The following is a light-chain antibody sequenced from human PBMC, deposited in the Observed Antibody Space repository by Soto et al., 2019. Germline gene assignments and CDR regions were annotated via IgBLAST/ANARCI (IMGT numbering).Light chain of an antibody. CDR1: SGHSEYA. CDR2: VNNDGSH. CDR3: QTWGAGFRV. V-gene: IGLV4-69*01. J-gene: IGLJ3*02. Sequence: QSVLTQSPSGSASLGASVKLTCTLSSGHSEYAIAWHQQQPGKGPRFLMRVNNDGSHTKGDGIPDRFSGSSSGAERYLTISSLQSEDETDYYCQTWGAGFRVFGGGTKVTVL.